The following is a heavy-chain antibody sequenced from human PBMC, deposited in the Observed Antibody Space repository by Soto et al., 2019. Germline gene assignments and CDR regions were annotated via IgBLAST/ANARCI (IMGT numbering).Heavy chain of an antibody. V-gene: IGHV3-9*01. J-gene: IGHJ4*02. Sequence: EVQLVESGGGLVQPGRSLRLSCAASGFTFDDYAMHWVRQAPGKGLEWVSGISWNSGSIGYADSVKGRFTISRDNAKNSLYLQMNSLRAEDTALYYCALGGRLLTEGGGYWGQGTLVTVSS. D-gene: IGHD2-15*01. CDR1: GFTFDDYA. CDR3: ALGGRLLTEGGGY. CDR2: ISWNSGSI.